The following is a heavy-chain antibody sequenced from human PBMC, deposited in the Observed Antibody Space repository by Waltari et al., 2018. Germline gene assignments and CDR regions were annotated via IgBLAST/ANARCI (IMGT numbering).Heavy chain of an antibody. Sequence: QLQLQESGPGLVKPSETLSLTCTVSGGSISSSSYYWGWIRQPPGKGLEWIGRIYYSGSTYYNPSLKSRVTISVDTSKNQFSLKLSSVTAADTAVYYCARQLYCTNGVCFDYFDYWGQGTLVTVSS. CDR1: GGSISSSSYY. CDR2: IYYSGST. J-gene: IGHJ4*02. CDR3: ARQLYCTNGVCFDYFDY. V-gene: IGHV4-39*01. D-gene: IGHD2-8*01.